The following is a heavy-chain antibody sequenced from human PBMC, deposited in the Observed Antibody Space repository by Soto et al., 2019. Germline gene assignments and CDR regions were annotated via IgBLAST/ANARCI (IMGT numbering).Heavy chain of an antibody. D-gene: IGHD3-9*01. CDR2: ISHDGRNT. CDR3: AVDGGPTRSFRYYYFRY. J-gene: IGHJ4*02. Sequence: PGGSLRLSCAASELPFTDYSMHWVRQTADKGLEWVAFISHDGRNTFYSDSVKGRFTISRDDSRSMLFLQMSGVTVEDTAIYYCAVDGGPTRSFRYYYFRYWGRGTLVTVSS. CDR1: ELPFTDYS. V-gene: IGHV3-30*04.